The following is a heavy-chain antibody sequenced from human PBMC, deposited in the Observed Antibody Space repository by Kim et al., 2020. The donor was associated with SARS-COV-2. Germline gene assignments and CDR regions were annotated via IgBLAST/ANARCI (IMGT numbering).Heavy chain of an antibody. J-gene: IGHJ4*02. Sequence: SVKVSCKASGFIFASSAVQWVRQARGQRLEWIGWIVVGSSNTTYAQKFQERVTITRDMFTSTAYMELSSLTSEDTAVHYCAASYYYDMSADYWGQGTLVTVSS. D-gene: IGHD3-22*01. CDR2: IVVGSSNT. V-gene: IGHV1-58*01. CDR3: AASYYYDMSADY. CDR1: GFIFASSA.